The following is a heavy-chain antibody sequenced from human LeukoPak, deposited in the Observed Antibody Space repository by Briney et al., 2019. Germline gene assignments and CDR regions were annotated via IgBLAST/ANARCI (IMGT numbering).Heavy chain of an antibody. CDR1: GFTFGSYA. J-gene: IGHJ5*02. CDR3: AKGVDIWFGEYNRFDP. Sequence: GGSLRLSCVASGFTFGSYAMSWVRQAPGKGLEWVSVISGSGGSTYYVDSVKGRFTISRDNSKNTLYLQMNSLRAEDTAVYYCAKGVDIWFGEYNRFDPWAQGTLVTVSS. CDR2: ISGSGGST. D-gene: IGHD3-10*01. V-gene: IGHV3-23*01.